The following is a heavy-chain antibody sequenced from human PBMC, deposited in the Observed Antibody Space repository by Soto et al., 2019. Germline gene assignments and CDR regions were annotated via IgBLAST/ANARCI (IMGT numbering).Heavy chain of an antibody. CDR1: GFTFTSFTSYG. CDR3: ARGGYSGNDPRYYYYYGMDV. J-gene: IGHJ6*02. Sequence: VQLVQSGAEVKKPGASVKVSCKASGFTFTSFTSYGISWVRQAPGQGLEWMGWISGYNGNTNYAQKLQGRLTMTTDASTSTVYMELRSLRSDDTAVYYCARGGYSGNDPRYYYYYGMDVWGQGTTVTVSS. CDR2: ISGYNGNT. V-gene: IGHV1-18*01. D-gene: IGHD5-12*01.